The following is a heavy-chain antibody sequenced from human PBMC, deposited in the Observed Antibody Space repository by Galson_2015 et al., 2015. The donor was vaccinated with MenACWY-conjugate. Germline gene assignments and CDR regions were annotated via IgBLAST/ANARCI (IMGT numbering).Heavy chain of an antibody. CDR3: ARHPPGGRGMDV. J-gene: IGHJ6*02. Sequence: QSGAEVKKPGESLKISCKGSAYIFTNYWIAWVRQTPGRGLEWVGLINPLDSNIRYSPSFQGQVTISADESISTAHLQWSSLKASDTATYYCARHPPGGRGMDVWGRGTTVTVSS. CDR2: INPLDSNI. V-gene: IGHV5-51*01. D-gene: IGHD1-26*01. CDR1: AYIFTNYW.